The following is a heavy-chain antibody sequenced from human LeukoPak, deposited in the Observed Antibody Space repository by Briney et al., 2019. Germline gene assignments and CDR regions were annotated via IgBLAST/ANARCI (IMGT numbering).Heavy chain of an antibody. Sequence: GGSLRLSCAVSGFSLSNYGMHWVRQAPGKGLEWVAVISYDGSYVMYAASVKGRFTISRDNSKNTLYLQMNSLRAEDTAVYYCARERYYYGSGSSDYWGQGTLVTVSS. V-gene: IGHV3-30*03. CDR3: ARERYYYGSGSSDY. D-gene: IGHD3-10*01. CDR1: GFSLSNYG. J-gene: IGHJ4*02. CDR2: ISYDGSYV.